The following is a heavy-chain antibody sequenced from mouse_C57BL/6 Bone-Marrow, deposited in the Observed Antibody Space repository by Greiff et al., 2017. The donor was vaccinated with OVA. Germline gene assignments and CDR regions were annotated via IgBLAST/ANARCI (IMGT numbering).Heavy chain of an antibody. Sequence: EVKLVESGGDLVKPGGSLKLSCAASGFTFSSYGMSWVRQTPDKRLEWVATISSGGSYTYYPDSVKGRFTISRDNAKNTLYLQMSSLKSEDTAMYYWARQSGYTMVAQWYLDVWGTGTTVTVSS. CDR2: ISSGGSYT. J-gene: IGHJ1*03. D-gene: IGHD2-1*01. V-gene: IGHV5-6*01. CDR3: ARQSGYTMVAQWYLDV. CDR1: GFTFSSYG.